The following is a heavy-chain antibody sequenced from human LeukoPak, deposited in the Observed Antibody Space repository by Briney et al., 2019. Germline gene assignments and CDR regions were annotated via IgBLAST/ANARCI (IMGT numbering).Heavy chain of an antibody. V-gene: IGHV3-48*04. CDR2: ISSSSSTI. J-gene: IGHJ6*03. Sequence: PGGAPRLSCVAPGLKVSSYSMKWVRQAPGKGLEWVSYISSSSSTIHYSEPVKGRFTISRDNSKNSLYLQMNSLRTEDTALYYCAKGPTGYYYYYMDVWGKGTTVTVSS. CDR3: AKGPTGYYYYYMDV. D-gene: IGHD3-9*01. CDR1: GLKVSSYS.